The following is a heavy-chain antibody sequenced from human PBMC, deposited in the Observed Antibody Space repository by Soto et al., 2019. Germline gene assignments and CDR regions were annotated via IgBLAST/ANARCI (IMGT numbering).Heavy chain of an antibody. V-gene: IGHV3-23*01. CDR1: GFTFSRYA. CDR3: AKYYYDSSGYLPLDY. D-gene: IGHD3-22*01. CDR2: ISGSGGST. J-gene: IGHJ4*02. Sequence: AXXSLRLSFAASGFTFSRYAMSWVPQAPGKGLEWVSAISGSGGSTYYADSVKGRFTISRDNSKNTLYLQMNSLRAEDTAVYYCAKYYYDSSGYLPLDYWGQGTLVTVSS.